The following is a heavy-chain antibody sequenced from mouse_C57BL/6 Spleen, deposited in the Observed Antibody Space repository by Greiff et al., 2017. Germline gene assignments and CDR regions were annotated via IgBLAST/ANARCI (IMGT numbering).Heavy chain of an antibody. J-gene: IGHJ1*03. CDR1: GYAFSSSW. Sequence: VQLQQPGPELVKPGASVKISCKASGYAFSSSWMNWVKQRPGQGLEWIGRIYPGDGDTNYNGKFKGKATLTADKSSSTAYMQLSSLTSEDSAVYFCARHRYDGYYWYFDVWGKGTTVTVSS. CDR3: ARHRYDGYYWYFDV. V-gene: IGHV1-82*01. D-gene: IGHD2-3*01. CDR2: IYPGDGDT.